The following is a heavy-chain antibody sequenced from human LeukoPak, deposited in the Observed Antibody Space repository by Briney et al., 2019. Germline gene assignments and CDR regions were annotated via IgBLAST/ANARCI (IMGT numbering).Heavy chain of an antibody. CDR3: ARGAYGDK. J-gene: IGHJ4*02. V-gene: IGHV1-18*01. CDR2: ISTQSGNT. D-gene: IGHD4-17*01. CDR1: GYTLTSYG. Sequence: AASVKVSCKASGYTLTSYGMNWMRQAPGQGLEWMGWISTQSGNTNYAQKVQGRLTLTTDRSTNTAYMELRSLRSDDTAVYYCARGAYGDKWGQGTMVTVSS.